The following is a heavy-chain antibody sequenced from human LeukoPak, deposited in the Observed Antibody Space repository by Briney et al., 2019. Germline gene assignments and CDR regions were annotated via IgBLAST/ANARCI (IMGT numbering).Heavy chain of an antibody. V-gene: IGHV1-2*02. CDR3: ARGRLSENNTWYNRYNWLDP. Sequence: ASVKVSCKASGYTFISYYIHWVRQAPGQGLEWMGWINPKSGGPNYAQKFQGRVTMTSDTSITTAYMELSGLRSDDTAVYYCARGRLSENNTWYNRYNWLDPWGQGTLVTVSS. D-gene: IGHD1-1*01. J-gene: IGHJ5*02. CDR1: GYTFISYY. CDR2: INPKSGGP.